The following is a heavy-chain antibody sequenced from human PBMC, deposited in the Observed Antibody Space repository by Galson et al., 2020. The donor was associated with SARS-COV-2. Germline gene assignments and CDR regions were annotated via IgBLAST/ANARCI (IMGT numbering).Heavy chain of an antibody. CDR1: GFTFSSYG. J-gene: IGHJ6*03. D-gene: IGHD3-22*01. Sequence: GGSLRLSCAASGFTFSSYGMHWVRQAPGKGLEWVAVIWYDGSNKYYADSVKGRFTISRDNSKNTLYLQMNSLRAEDTAVYYCARDLAPGSSGYYSFMDVWGKGTTVTISS. V-gene: IGHV3-33*01. CDR2: IWYDGSNK. CDR3: ARDLAPGSSGYYSFMDV.